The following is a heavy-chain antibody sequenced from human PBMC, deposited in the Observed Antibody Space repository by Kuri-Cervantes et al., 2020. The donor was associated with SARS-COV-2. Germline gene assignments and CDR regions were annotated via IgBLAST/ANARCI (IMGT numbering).Heavy chain of an antibody. CDR3: ARDGRGSSSEWFDP. Sequence: GESLKISCAASGFTFSSYAMHWVCQAPGKGLEWVAVISYDGSNKYYADSVKGRFTISRDNSKNTLYLQMNSLRAEDTAVYYCARDGRGSSSEWFDPWGQGTLVTVSS. CDR1: GFTFSSYA. D-gene: IGHD6-6*01. J-gene: IGHJ5*02. V-gene: IGHV3-30-3*01. CDR2: ISYDGSNK.